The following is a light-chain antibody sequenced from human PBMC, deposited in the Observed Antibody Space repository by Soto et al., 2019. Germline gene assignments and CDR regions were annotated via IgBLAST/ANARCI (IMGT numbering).Light chain of an antibody. V-gene: IGKV1-12*01. J-gene: IGKJ5*01. Sequence: DIQMTQSPSSVSASVGDRLTITCRASRDISNSLAWYQQTPGKAPKLLLRGASSLHRGVPSRFSGSGGGTDFTLSISSVQPEDFATYFCQQSYMDPITFGQGTRLEL. CDR3: QQSYMDPIT. CDR2: GAS. CDR1: RDISNS.